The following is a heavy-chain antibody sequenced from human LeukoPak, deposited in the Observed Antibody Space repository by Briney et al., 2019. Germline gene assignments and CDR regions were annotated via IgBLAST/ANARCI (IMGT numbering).Heavy chain of an antibody. V-gene: IGHV3-30*02. CDR2: IRYDGSK. D-gene: IGHD3-10*01. J-gene: IGHJ4*02. Sequence: GGSLRLSCAASGFTFSSYGMHWVRQAPGKGLEWVAFIRYDGSKFYADSVKGRFIISRDNSKNTLYLQMNSLRVEDTAVYYCAKDADDYYGSGSCLDYWGQGTLVTVSS. CDR3: AKDADDYYGSGSCLDY. CDR1: GFTFSSYG.